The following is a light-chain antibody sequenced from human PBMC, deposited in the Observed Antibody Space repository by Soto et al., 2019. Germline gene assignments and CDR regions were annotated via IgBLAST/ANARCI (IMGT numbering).Light chain of an antibody. CDR2: SAS. CDR1: QSVSSSH. CDR3: QRYGG. J-gene: IGKJ1*01. V-gene: IGKV3-20*01. Sequence: EVVSTPSPGALSLSPWERAALSCRASQSVSSSHLAWYQQKPGQAPRLLIYSASSRATGIPDRFSGSGSGTDFTLTISRLEPEDFAVYYCQRYGGFGQGTKVDI.